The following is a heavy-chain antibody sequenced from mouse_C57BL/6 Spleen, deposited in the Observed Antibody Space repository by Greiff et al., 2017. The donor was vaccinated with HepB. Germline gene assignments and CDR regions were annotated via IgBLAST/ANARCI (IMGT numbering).Heavy chain of an antibody. CDR1: GYTFTSYW. Sequence: VQLQQPGAELVKPGASVKLSCKASGYTFTSYWMQWVKQRPGQGLEWIGEIDPSDSYTNYNQKFKGKATLTVDTSSSTAYMQLSSLTSEDSAVYYCARYPLYDYYAMDYWGQGTSVTVSS. V-gene: IGHV1-50*01. CDR3: ARYPLYDYYAMDY. CDR2: IDPSDSYT. D-gene: IGHD1-1*01. J-gene: IGHJ4*01.